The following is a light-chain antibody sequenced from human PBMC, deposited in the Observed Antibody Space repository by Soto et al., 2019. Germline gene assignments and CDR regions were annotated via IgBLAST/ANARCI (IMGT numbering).Light chain of an antibody. CDR2: EVT. J-gene: IGLJ3*02. CDR3: SSYTISSTWV. Sequence: QSVLTQPASVSGSPGQSITISCTGTSNDVGIYNYVSWYQQHPGKAPKLIIYEVTNRPSGVSDRFSGSKSDNMASLTISGLQAEDEADYYCSSYTISSTWVFGGGTKVTVL. V-gene: IGLV2-14*01. CDR1: SNDVGIYNY.